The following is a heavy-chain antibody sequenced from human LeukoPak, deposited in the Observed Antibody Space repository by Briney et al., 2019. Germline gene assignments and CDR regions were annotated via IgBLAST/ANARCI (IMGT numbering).Heavy chain of an antibody. J-gene: IGHJ3*02. CDR1: GGTFSSYA. D-gene: IGHD4-17*01. V-gene: IGHV1-69*13. CDR3: ARGNDYGDFSAFDI. Sequence: GASVKVSCKASGGTFSSYAISWVRQAPGQGLEWMGGIIPIFGTANYAQKFQGRVTITADESTSTAYMELSSLRSEDTAVYCCARGNDYGDFSAFDIWGQGTMVTVSS. CDR2: IIPIFGTA.